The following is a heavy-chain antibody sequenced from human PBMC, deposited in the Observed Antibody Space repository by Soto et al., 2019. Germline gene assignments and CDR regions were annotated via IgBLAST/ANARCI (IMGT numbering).Heavy chain of an antibody. CDR3: ATKDDHKDDQPYYYGMDI. CDR1: GYTSSSYG. J-gene: IGHJ6*02. CDR2: ISVFNGDT. V-gene: IGHV1-18*01. Sequence: ASVKVSCKAIGYTSSSYGINWVRQAPGQGLEWMGWISVFNGDTKYAQKFQGRVAITKDPGTSTAHMELRSLRSDDAAVYFCATKDDHKDDQPYYYGMDIWGQGTTVTVSS. D-gene: IGHD3-16*01.